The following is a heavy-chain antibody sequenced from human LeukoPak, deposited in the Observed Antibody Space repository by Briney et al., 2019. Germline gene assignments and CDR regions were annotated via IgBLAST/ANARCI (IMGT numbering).Heavy chain of an antibody. CDR1: RYSFTSYW. J-gene: IGHJ4*02. Sequence: GESLKISCKISRYSFTSYWIGWVRQMPGKGLEWMGIIHPADSDTRYSPSFQGQVTISADKSISTAYLQWSSLKASDTAMYYCARALELRAWSDYWGQGTLVTVSS. D-gene: IGHD1-26*01. V-gene: IGHV5-51*01. CDR3: ARALELRAWSDY. CDR2: IHPADSDT.